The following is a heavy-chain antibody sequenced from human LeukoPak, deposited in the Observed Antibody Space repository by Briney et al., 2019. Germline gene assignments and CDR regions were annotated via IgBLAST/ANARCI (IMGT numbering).Heavy chain of an antibody. CDR1: GLTFSSYS. CDR2: ISSSSSYI. Sequence: GGSLRLSCAASGLTFSSYSMSWVRQAPGKGLEWVSSISSSSSYIYYADSVKGRFTISRDNAKNSLYLQMNSLRAEDTAVYYCARDPSSLVNWYFDLWGRGTLVTVSS. CDR3: ARDPSSLVNWYFDL. D-gene: IGHD6-6*01. J-gene: IGHJ2*01. V-gene: IGHV3-21*01.